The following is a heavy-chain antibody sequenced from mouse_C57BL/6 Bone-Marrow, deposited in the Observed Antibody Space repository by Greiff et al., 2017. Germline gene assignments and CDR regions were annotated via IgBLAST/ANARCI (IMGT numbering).Heavy chain of an antibody. CDR1: GFTFSDYY. Sequence: EVMLVEPEGGLVQPGSSMKLSCTASGFTFSDYYMAWVRQVPEKGLEWVANITYDGSSTYYLDSLKSRFIISRDTAKNILYLQMSSLKSEDTATXYCAREVYYGSSPYWYCDVWGTGTTGTVSS. CDR3: AREVYYGSSPYWYCDV. CDR2: ITYDGSST. D-gene: IGHD1-1*01. J-gene: IGHJ1*03. V-gene: IGHV5-16*01.